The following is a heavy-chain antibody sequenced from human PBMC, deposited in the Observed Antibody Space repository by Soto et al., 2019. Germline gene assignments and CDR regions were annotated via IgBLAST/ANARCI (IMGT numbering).Heavy chain of an antibody. CDR2: IYYSGST. J-gene: IGHJ4*02. D-gene: IGHD1-26*01. V-gene: IGHV4-61*01. CDR3: ARERIVGATFTDY. Sequence: WETLSLTCTVSGGSVSSGSYYWSWIRQPPGKGLEWIGYIYYSGSTNYNPSLKSRVTISVDTSKNQFSLKLSSVTAADTAVYYCARERIVGATFTDYWGQGTLVTVSS. CDR1: GGSVSSGSYY.